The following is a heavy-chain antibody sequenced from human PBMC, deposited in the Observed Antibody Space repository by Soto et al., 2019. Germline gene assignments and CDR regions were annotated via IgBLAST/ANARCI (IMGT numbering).Heavy chain of an antibody. J-gene: IGHJ5*02. V-gene: IGHV3-48*03. CDR1: GFTFSFSE. CDR3: ARALEYGDYHDRLDP. Sequence: RLSCAASGFTFSFSEMTWVRQAPGKGLEWVSYISSSGSTIYYTDSVKGRFTISRDNGKKSLHLQMNSLRAEDTAVYYCARALEYGDYHDRLDPWGQGTLVTVYS. D-gene: IGHD4-17*01. CDR2: ISSSGSTI.